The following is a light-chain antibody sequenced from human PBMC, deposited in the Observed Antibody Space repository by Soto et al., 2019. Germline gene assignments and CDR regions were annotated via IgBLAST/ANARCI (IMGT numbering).Light chain of an antibody. CDR1: NIRSKI. Sequence: SYELTQPPSVSVAPGQTARITCGGNNIRSKIVHWYQQKPGQAPALLISDDSDRPSGVPERISGSNSGNTATLTISRFEAGDAADYYGQVWESRTDHAVFGGGTTLTVL. J-gene: IGLJ2*01. CDR2: DDS. CDR3: QVWESRTDHAV. V-gene: IGLV3-21*02.